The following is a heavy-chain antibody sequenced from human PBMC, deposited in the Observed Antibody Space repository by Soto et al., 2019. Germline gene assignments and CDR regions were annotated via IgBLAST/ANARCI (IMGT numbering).Heavy chain of an antibody. CDR3: ARDLAAGDY. CDR2: INPASGST. D-gene: IGHD6-13*01. CDR1: GYTFTHYY. Sequence: VQLVQSGAEVKKPGASVKLSCRTSGYTFTHYYIHWVRQAPGQGLEWLAIINPASGSTNYAQDFQGRVTLTMDTSTTTVYMELSGLRAEDTAIFYYARDLAAGDYWGQGTLVTVSS. J-gene: IGHJ4*02. V-gene: IGHV1-46*01.